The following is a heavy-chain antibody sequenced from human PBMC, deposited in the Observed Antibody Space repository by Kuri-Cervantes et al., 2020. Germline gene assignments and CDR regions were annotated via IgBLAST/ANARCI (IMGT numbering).Heavy chain of an antibody. CDR3: AKRRLTAAGWSAWTYGMDV. V-gene: IGHV3-23*01. D-gene: IGHD6-13*01. Sequence: GESLKISCEASGITLRNYAMSWVRQAPGKGLEWVSAISGNGDTTYYADSVQGRVSISRDNSKNTVYLQMNSLRAEDTAVYFCAKRRLTAAGWSAWTYGMDVWGQGTTVTVSS. CDR1: GITLRNYA. J-gene: IGHJ6*02. CDR2: ISGNGDTT.